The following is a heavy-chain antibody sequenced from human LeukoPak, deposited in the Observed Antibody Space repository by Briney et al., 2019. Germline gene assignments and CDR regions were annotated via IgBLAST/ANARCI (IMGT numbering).Heavy chain of an antibody. V-gene: IGHV1-2*02. Sequence: GASLKVSCKASGYSFTAYYMHWVRQAPGQGLEWMGWIIPNSGGTNYAQKFQGRVTMTRDTSITTAYMEMSRLRSDDTALYYCSRAVRRDSYDRLYYYYYYMDVWSKGTTVTISS. J-gene: IGHJ6*03. D-gene: IGHD3-16*01. CDR3: SRAVRRDSYDRLYYYYYYMDV. CDR1: GYSFTAYY. CDR2: IIPNSGGT.